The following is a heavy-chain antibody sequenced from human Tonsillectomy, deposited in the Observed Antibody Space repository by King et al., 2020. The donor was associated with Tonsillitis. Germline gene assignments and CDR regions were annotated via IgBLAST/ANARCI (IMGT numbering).Heavy chain of an antibody. CDR3: TRGGDYDSGYYYGMDV. CDR2: IRSKANSYAT. D-gene: IGHD4-17*01. Sequence: VQLVESGGGLVQPGGSLTLSGAASGFTFSGAAMHWVRQASGKGLEWVGLIRSKANSYATVYAASGNGRFTVSSDDSKKTVYLQLNSLKTEDTAVYYCTRGGDYDSGYYYGMDVWGQGTTVTVSS. J-gene: IGHJ6*02. V-gene: IGHV3-73*02. CDR1: GFTFSGAA.